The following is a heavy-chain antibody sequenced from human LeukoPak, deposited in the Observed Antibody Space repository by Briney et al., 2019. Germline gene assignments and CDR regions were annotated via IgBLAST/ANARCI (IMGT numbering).Heavy chain of an antibody. V-gene: IGHV3-48*01. CDR3: ARDGDTAIRGVNFDS. CDR1: GFTFSSYS. J-gene: IGHJ4*02. Sequence: GGSLRLSCAASGFTFSSYSMNWVRQAPGKGLEWVSYIGSNSRTIYYADSVKGRFTISRDNSKNTLYLLMNSLITEDTAVYYCARDGDTAIRGVNFDSWGQGTLVTVSS. D-gene: IGHD3-10*01. CDR2: IGSNSRTI.